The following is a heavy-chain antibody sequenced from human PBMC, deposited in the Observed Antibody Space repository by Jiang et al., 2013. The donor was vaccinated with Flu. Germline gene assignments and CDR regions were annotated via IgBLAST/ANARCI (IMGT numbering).Heavy chain of an antibody. Sequence: SLTCTVSGGSISSSSYHWGWIRQPPGKGLEWIASIYYNGNSYYNPSLKSRLTMSVDTSKNQFSLKLSSVTAADTAVYYCARLSFNSGWNFDYWGQGTLVTVSS. D-gene: IGHD6-19*01. J-gene: IGHJ4*02. CDR2: IYYNGNS. CDR1: GGSISSSSYH. CDR3: ARLSFNSGWNFDY. V-gene: IGHV4-39*01.